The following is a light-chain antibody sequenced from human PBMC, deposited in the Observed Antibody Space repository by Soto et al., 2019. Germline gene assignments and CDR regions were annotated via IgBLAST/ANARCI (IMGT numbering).Light chain of an antibody. CDR1: SSDVGAYKF. J-gene: IGLJ2*01. CDR3: SSRTTNTTVV. CDR2: EGS. Sequence: SALTQPASVSGSPGQSITISCTGTSSDVGAYKFVSWFQQHPGKAPKLIMYEGSYRPSGVSNRFSGSKSGNTASLTILGLRSEDEADYYCSSRTTNTTVVFGGGTKVTVL. V-gene: IGLV2-14*01.